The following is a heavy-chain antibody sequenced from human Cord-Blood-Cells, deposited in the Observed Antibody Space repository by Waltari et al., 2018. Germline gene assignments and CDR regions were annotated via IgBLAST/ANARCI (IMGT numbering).Heavy chain of an antibody. V-gene: IGHV4-34*01. CDR3: AREGIAARPLTYYYYYMDV. J-gene: IGHJ6*03. D-gene: IGHD6-6*01. CDR1: GGSFSGYY. CDR2: INHSGST. Sequence: QVQLQQWGAGLLKPSETLSLTCAVYGGSFSGYYWSWIRQPPGKGLEWIGEINHSGSTNYNPSLKSRVTISVDTSKNQFSLKLSSVTAADTAVYYCAREGIAARPLTYYYYYMDVWGKGTTVTVSS.